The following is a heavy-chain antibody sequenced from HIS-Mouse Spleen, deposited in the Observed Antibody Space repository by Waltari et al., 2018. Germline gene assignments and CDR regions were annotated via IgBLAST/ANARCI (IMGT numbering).Heavy chain of an antibody. CDR2: ISWDGGST. D-gene: IGHD3-10*01. CDR3: AKDRDGSGSYSDY. J-gene: IGHJ4*02. CDR1: GFTFDDYA. V-gene: IGHV3-43D*03. Sequence: EVQLVESGGVVVQPGGSLRLSCAASGFTFDDYAMHWVRQAPGKGLGWVALISWDGGSTYYADSVKGRVTISRDNSKNSLYLQMNSLRAEDTALYYCAKDRDGSGSYSDYWGQGTLVTVSS.